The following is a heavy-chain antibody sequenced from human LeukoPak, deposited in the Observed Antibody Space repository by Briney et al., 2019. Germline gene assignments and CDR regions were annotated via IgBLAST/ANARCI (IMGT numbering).Heavy chain of an antibody. CDR1: GGSISSSSYY. CDR3: ARGLGSGEDAFDI. D-gene: IGHD2-15*01. CDR2: IYYSGST. V-gene: IGHV4-39*07. Sequence: KPSETLSLTCTVSGGSISSSSYYRGWIRQPPGKGLEWIGSIYYSGSTYYNPSLKSRVTISVDTSKNHFSLKLSSVTAADTAVYYCARGLGSGEDAFDIWGQGTMVTVSS. J-gene: IGHJ3*02.